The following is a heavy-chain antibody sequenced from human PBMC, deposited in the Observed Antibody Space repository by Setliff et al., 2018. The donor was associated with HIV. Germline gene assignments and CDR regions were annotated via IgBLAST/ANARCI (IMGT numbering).Heavy chain of an antibody. CDR1: GFSLRTYG. D-gene: IGHD3-3*01. CDR2: ISQDASKD. Sequence: GGSLRLSCATSGFSLRTYGLHWVRQAPGKGLEWVAVISQDASKDYYADSVKGRFTISKDNSKNTVFLQMNNLRVEDTALYYCARYRRFLSGLPGLGAMNVWGQGTMVTVSS. V-gene: IGHV3-30*03. CDR3: ARYRRFLSGLPGLGAMNV. J-gene: IGHJ3*01.